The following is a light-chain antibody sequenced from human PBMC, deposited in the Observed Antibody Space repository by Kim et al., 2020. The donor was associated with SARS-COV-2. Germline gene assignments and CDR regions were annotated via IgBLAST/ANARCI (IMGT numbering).Light chain of an antibody. V-gene: IGKV1-5*03. Sequence: ASIGDRVTITCRASQSINIWLAWYQQKPGKAPNLLISKASSLESGVPSRFSGSGSGTDFTLTISSLQPDDFATYFCQHYSTYSSWTFGQGTKLEI. CDR3: QHYSTYSSWT. J-gene: IGKJ1*01. CDR2: KAS. CDR1: QSINIW.